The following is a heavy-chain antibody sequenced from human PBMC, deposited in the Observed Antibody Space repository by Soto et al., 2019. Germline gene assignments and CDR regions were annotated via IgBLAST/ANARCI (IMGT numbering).Heavy chain of an antibody. Sequence: GGSLRLSCAASGFTFSNAWMSWVRQAPGKGLEWVGRIKSKTDGGTTDYAAPVKGRFTISRDDSKNTLYLQMNSLKTEDTAVYYCTTDVVVPAAIRFDPWGQGTLVTVSS. CDR3: TTDVVVPAAIRFDP. CDR2: IKSKTDGGTT. J-gene: IGHJ5*02. D-gene: IGHD2-2*02. CDR1: GFTFSNAW. V-gene: IGHV3-15*01.